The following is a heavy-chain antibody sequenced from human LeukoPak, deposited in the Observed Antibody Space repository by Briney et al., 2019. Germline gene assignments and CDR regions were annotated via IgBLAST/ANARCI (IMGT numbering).Heavy chain of an antibody. Sequence: PGGSLRLSCAASGFTFSNYWMSWVRQAPGKGLEWVANIKQDGSEKYYVDSVKGRFTISRDNAKNSLYLQMNSLRAEDTAVYYCARSYCSTTSCNRLGYFDYWGQGTLVTVSS. CDR1: GFTFSNYW. CDR2: IKQDGSEK. CDR3: ARSYCSTTSCNRLGYFDY. D-gene: IGHD2-2*01. J-gene: IGHJ4*02. V-gene: IGHV3-7*01.